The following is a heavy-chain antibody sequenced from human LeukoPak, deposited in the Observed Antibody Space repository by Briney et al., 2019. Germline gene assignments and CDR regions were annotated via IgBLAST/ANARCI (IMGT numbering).Heavy chain of an antibody. J-gene: IGHJ4*02. V-gene: IGHV1-18*01. CDR2: ISAYNGNT. CDR3: ARASADIAARPTTYFDY. D-gene: IGHD6-6*01. CDR1: GYTSTSYG. Sequence: ASVKVSCKASGYTSTSYGISWVRQAPGQGLEWMGWISAYNGNTNYAQKLQGRVTMTTDTSTSTAYMELRSLRSDDTAVYYCARASADIAARPTTYFDYWGQGTLVTVSS.